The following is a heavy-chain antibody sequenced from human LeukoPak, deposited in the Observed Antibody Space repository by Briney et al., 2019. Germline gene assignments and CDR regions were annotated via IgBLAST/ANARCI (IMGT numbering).Heavy chain of an antibody. D-gene: IGHD2-2*02. CDR1: GGSISSYY. V-gene: IGHV4-59*12. J-gene: IGHJ5*02. CDR2: IYYSGST. CDR3: ARVDCSSTSCYTAYNWFDP. Sequence: SKTLSLTCTVSGGSISSYYWSWIRQPPGKGLEWIGYIYYSGSTNYNPSLKSRVTISVDTSKNQFSLKLSSVTAADTAVYYCARVDCSSTSCYTAYNWFDPWGQGTLVTVSS.